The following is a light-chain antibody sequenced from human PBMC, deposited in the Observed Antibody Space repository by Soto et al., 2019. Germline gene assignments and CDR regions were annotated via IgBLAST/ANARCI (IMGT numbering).Light chain of an antibody. Sequence: DIQMTQSPSTLSASVGDRGTSTCRASQSISNWLAWYQQKPGKAPKLLIYKASSLESGVPSRFSGSGSGTEFTLSITSLQPDDFATYYCQQYNSYSTFGQGTKVDFK. V-gene: IGKV1-5*03. CDR3: QQYNSYST. CDR2: KAS. CDR1: QSISNW. J-gene: IGKJ1*01.